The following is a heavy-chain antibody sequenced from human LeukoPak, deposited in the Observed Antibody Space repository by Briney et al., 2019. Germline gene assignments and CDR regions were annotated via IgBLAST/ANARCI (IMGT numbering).Heavy chain of an antibody. V-gene: IGHV4-31*03. Sequence: SETLSLTCTVSGGSISSGGYYWIWIRQHPGKGLEWIGYIYYSGSTYYNPSLKSRVTISVDTSKNQFSLKLRSVTAADTAVYYCARDRGIAVAGDYYYYGMDVWGQGTTVTVSS. CDR2: IYYSGST. CDR3: ARDRGIAVAGDYYYYGMDV. J-gene: IGHJ6*02. CDR1: GGSISSGGYY. D-gene: IGHD6-19*01.